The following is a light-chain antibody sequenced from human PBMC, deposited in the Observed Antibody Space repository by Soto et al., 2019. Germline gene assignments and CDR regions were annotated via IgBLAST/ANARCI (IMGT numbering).Light chain of an antibody. Sequence: QPALTQPRSVSESPGQSVTISCSGTSSDVGGYKYVSWYQQHPGEAPKLMIYDVSKRPSGVPDRFSGSKSGSTASLTISGLQAEDEADYYCCSYAGSSTWVFGGGTKLTVL. CDR2: DVS. J-gene: IGLJ3*02. V-gene: IGLV2-11*01. CDR3: CSYAGSSTWV. CDR1: SSDVGGYKY.